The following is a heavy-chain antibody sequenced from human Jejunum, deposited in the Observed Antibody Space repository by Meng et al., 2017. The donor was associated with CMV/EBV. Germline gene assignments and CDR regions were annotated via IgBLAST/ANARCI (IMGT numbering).Heavy chain of an antibody. J-gene: IGHJ4*02. D-gene: IGHD4-23*01. CDR1: GGPISRTGTC. V-gene: IGHV4-39*01. CDR3: VRHTFSGNPGGIDS. Sequence: LQLRRSGPGRVKPSETLSLPCTVSGGPISRTGTCGGWIRQPPRKGLEWIGSQCHADDTYYNPSLMGRVTISVDTSKNQVSLKLTSVTAADTSIYYCVRHTFSGNPGGIDSWGQGILVTVSS. CDR2: QCHADDT.